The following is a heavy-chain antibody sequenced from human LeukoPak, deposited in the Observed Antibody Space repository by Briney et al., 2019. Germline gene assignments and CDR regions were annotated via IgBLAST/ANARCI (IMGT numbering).Heavy chain of an antibody. Sequence: PGGSLRLSCAASGFTFSDYYMSWIRQAPGKGLEWVSYISSSGSTIYYADSAKGRFTISRDNAKNSLYLQMNSLRAEDTAVYYCASSVGYSSSLDYWGQGTLVTVSS. D-gene: IGHD6-13*01. CDR3: ASSVGYSSSLDY. CDR2: ISSSGSTI. CDR1: GFTFSDYY. J-gene: IGHJ4*02. V-gene: IGHV3-11*04.